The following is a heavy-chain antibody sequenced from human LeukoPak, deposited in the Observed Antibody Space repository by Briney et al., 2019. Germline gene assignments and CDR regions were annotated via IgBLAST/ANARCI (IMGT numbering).Heavy chain of an antibody. CDR2: IYYSGST. CDR1: GGSISSYY. Sequence: SETLSLTCTVSGGSISSYYWSWIRQPPGKGLEWIGYIYYSGSTNYNPSLKSRVTISVDTSKNQFSLKLSSVTAADTAVYHCASTHNWFDPWGQGTLVTVSS. CDR3: ASTHNWFDP. J-gene: IGHJ5*02. V-gene: IGHV4-59*01.